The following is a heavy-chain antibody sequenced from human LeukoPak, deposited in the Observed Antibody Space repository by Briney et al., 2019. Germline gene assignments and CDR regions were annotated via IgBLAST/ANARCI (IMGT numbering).Heavy chain of an antibody. V-gene: IGHV3-21*01. CDR1: GGSFSGYY. CDR3: ARDGSGPYSSSWYWFDS. D-gene: IGHD6-13*01. Sequence: ETLSLTCAVYGGSFSGYYWSWVRQAPGKGLEWVSSISSSSSHIYYADSVKGRFTISRDNAKNSLYLQMNSLRAEDTAVYYCARDGSGPYSSSWYWFDSWGQGTLVTVSS. J-gene: IGHJ5*01. CDR2: ISSSSSHI.